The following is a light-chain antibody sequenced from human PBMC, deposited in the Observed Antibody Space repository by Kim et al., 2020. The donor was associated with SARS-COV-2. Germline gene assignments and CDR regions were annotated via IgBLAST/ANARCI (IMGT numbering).Light chain of an antibody. CDR2: QDS. Sequence: SESQGQTASITCSGDKLGDKYACWYQQKPGQSPVLVIYQDSKRPSGIPGRFAGSNSGNTATLTISGTQAMDEADYYCQAWDSSTVVFGGGTQLTVL. CDR1: KLGDKY. V-gene: IGLV3-1*01. CDR3: QAWDSSTVV. J-gene: IGLJ2*01.